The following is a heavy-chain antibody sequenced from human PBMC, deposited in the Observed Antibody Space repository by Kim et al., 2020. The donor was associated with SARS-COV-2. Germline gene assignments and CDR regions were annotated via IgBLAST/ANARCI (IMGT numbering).Heavy chain of an antibody. D-gene: IGHD2-21*02. CDR1: GFTFSGSP. CDR3: TAFLCGGDYSEPPPH. J-gene: IGHJ1*01. Sequence: GGSLRLSCAASGFTFSGSPMHWVRQASGKGLEWVGRIRSKSDTYATAYAASVKGRFTISRDDSKNTAYLQMNSLKTEDTAVYYCTAFLCGGDYSEPPPHWGQGTLVTVSS. V-gene: IGHV3-73*01. CDR2: IRSKSDTYAT.